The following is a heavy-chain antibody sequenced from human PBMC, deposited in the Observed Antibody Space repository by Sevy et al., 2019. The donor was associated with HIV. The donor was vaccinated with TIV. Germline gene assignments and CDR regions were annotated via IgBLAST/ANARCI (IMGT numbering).Heavy chain of an antibody. CDR2: ISGSGGST. Sequence: GGSLRLSCAASGFTFSSYAMSWVRQAPGKGLEWVSAISGSGGSTYYADSVKGRFTISRDNSKNTLYLQMNSLRAEDTDVYYCAKDWYYYDSSGYYYYPYFVYWGQGTLVTVSS. V-gene: IGHV3-23*01. CDR1: GFTFSSYA. J-gene: IGHJ4*02. CDR3: AKDWYYYDSSGYYYYPYFVY. D-gene: IGHD3-22*01.